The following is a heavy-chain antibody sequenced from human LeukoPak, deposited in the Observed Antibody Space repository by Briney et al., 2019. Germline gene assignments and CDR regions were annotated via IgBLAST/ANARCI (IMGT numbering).Heavy chain of an antibody. J-gene: IGHJ4*02. CDR3: ASLTPLGYCSSTSCYSDY. Sequence: SETLSLTCTVSAYSISSGYYWGRIRQPPGKGLGWIGSIYHSGNTYYNPSLKSRVTISVDTSKNQFSLKLSSVTAADTAVYYCASLTPLGYCSSTSCYSDYWGQGTLVTVSS. V-gene: IGHV4-38-2*02. D-gene: IGHD2-2*01. CDR2: IYHSGNT. CDR1: AYSISSGYY.